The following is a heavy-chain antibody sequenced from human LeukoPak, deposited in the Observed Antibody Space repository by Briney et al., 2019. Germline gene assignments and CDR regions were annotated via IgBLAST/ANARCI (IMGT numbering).Heavy chain of an antibody. J-gene: IGHJ6*02. V-gene: IGHV4-61*05. CDR3: ARHLLRFLEWPHYYYYGMDV. CDR2: IYYSGST. D-gene: IGHD3-3*01. CDR1: GGSISSSTYY. Sequence: SETLSLTCTVSGGSISSSTYYWGWIRQPPGKGLEWIGYIYYSGSTNYNPSLKSRVTISVDTSKNQFSLKLSSVTAADTAVYYCARHLLRFLEWPHYYYYGMDVWGQGTTVTVSS.